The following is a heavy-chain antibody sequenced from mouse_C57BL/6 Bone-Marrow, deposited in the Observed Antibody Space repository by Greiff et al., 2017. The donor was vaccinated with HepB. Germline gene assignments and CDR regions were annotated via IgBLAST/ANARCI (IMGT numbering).Heavy chain of an antibody. V-gene: IGHV1-55*01. D-gene: IGHD4-1*01. CDR1: GYTFTSYW. J-gene: IGHJ4*01. CDR2: IYPGSGST. CDR3: ARPPWDYYAMDY. Sequence: QVQLQQSGAELVRPGASVKMSCKASGYTFTSYWITWVKQRPGQGLEWIGDIYPGSGSTNYNEKFKSKATLTVDTSSSTAYMQLSSLTSEDSAVYYCARPPWDYYAMDYWGQGTSVTVSS.